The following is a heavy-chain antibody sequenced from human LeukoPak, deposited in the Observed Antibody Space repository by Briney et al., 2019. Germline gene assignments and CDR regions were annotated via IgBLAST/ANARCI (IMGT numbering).Heavy chain of an antibody. Sequence: SETLSLTCTVSGGSISSSNYYWGWIRQPPGKGLEWIGTISNRGGTYYNPSLKSRVTISVDTSKNQLSLKLSSVTAADTAIFYCARQRAVAGTEDYWGQGTLVTVSS. V-gene: IGHV4-39*01. CDR3: ARQRAVAGTEDY. J-gene: IGHJ4*02. CDR2: ISNRGGT. D-gene: IGHD6-19*01. CDR1: GGSISSSNYY.